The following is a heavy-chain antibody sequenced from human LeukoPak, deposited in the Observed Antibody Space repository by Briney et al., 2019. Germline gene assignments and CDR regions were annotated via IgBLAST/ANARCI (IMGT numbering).Heavy chain of an antibody. CDR1: GGSFSSSSYY. CDR2: IYYSGST. V-gene: IGHV4-39*01. J-gene: IGHJ4*02. D-gene: IGHD6-13*01. Sequence: SKTLSLTCTVSGGSFSSSSYYWGWIRQPPGKGLEWIGSIYYSGSTYYNPSLKSRVTISVDTSKNQFSLKLSSLTAADPAVYYCAIPYISSYQYYFDYWGQGTLVTVSS. CDR3: AIPYISSYQYYFDY.